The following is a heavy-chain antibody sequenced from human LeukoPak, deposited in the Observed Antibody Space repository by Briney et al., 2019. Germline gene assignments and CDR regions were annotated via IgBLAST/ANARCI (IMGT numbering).Heavy chain of an antibody. CDR2: INPSGGST. J-gene: IGHJ5*02. D-gene: IGHD3-9*01. CDR3: ARHLGYYNSGWFDP. Sequence: ASVKVSCKASGYTFTSYYIHWVRQAPGQGLEWMGIINPSGGSTNYAQKFQGRVTMTRNTSTSTVYMELSSLRSEDSAVYYCARHLGYYNSGWFDPWGQGTLVTVSS. V-gene: IGHV1-46*01. CDR1: GYTFTSYY.